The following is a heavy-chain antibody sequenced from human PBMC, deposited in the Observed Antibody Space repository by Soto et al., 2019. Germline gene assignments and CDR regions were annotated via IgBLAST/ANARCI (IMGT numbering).Heavy chain of an antibody. J-gene: IGHJ4*02. CDR1: GYTFTSYD. V-gene: IGHV1-8*02. D-gene: IGHD6-19*01. Sequence: GASVKVSCKASGYTFTSYDINWVRQATGQGLEWMGWMNPNSGNTGHAQKFQGRVTMTRNTSISTVYMELRSLRSEDTAVYYCARDKGLYSSGWLLKNTFDSWGQGSLVTVSS. CDR2: MNPNSGNT. CDR3: ARDKGLYSSGWLLKNTFDS.